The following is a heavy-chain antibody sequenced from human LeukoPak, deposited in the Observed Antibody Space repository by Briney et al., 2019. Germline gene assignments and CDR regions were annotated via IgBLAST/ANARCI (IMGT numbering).Heavy chain of an antibody. CDR1: GFTFSSYS. Sequence: GGSLRLSCAASGFTFSSYSMNWVRQAPGKGLEWVSSISSSSSYIYYADSVKGRFTISRDNAKNSLYLQMNSLRAEDTALYYCAKGQWLAKDAFDIWGQGTMVTVSS. CDR2: ISSSSSYI. V-gene: IGHV3-21*04. J-gene: IGHJ3*02. CDR3: AKGQWLAKDAFDI. D-gene: IGHD6-19*01.